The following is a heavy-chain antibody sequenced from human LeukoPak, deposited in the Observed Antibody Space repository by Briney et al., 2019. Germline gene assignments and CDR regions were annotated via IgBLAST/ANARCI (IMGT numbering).Heavy chain of an antibody. J-gene: IGHJ6*03. D-gene: IGHD4-11*01. CDR2: IYTSGST. V-gene: IGHV4-4*09. Sequence: SETLSLTCTVSGGSISSYYWSWTRQPPGKGLEWIGYIYTSGSTNYNPSLKSRVTISVDTSKNQFSLKLSSVTAADTAVYYCARLPVYSNYLGGTYYYYYYMDVWGKGTTVTVSS. CDR1: GGSISSYY. CDR3: ARLPVYSNYLGGTYYYYYYMDV.